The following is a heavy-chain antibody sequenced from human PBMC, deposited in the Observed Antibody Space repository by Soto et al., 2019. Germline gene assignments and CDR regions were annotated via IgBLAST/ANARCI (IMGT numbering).Heavy chain of an antibody. D-gene: IGHD1-26*01. CDR2: ISPDGRAT. CDR1: EFSLKNYW. J-gene: IGHJ4*02. V-gene: IGHV3-74*01. CDR3: VRGMVGYGYFDQ. Sequence: GGSLRLSCVASEFSLKNYWMHWVRQAPGKGLVWVSRISPDGRATYYVDSVKGRFTISRDSSENTMYLQMNSLSAEDTALYYCVRGMVGYGYFDQWGPGTLVTVSS.